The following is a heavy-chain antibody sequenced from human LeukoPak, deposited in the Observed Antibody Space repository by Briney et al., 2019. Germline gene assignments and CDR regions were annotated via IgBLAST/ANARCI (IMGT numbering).Heavy chain of an antibody. D-gene: IGHD5-18*01. J-gene: IGHJ4*02. CDR3: AKARYNYLPSDY. CDR1: GFIFSSYA. CDR2: LSGSGVGT. Sequence: GGSLRLSCAASGFIFSSYAMSWVRQAPGKGLEWVSGLSGSGVGTHYADSAKGRFTISRDNSKNTLYLQMNSLRAEDTTVYYCAKARYNYLPSDYWGQGTLVTVSS. V-gene: IGHV3-23*01.